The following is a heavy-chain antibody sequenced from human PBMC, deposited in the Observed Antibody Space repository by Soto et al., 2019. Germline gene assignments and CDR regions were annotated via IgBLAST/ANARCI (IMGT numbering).Heavy chain of an antibody. Sequence: ASVKVSCKASGYTFTGYYMHWVRQAPGQGLEWMGWINPNSGGTNYAQKFQGWVTMTRDTSISTAYMELSRLRSDDTAVYYCARVDYDSSGWQFDDWGQGTLVTVSS. CDR1: GYTFTGYY. J-gene: IGHJ4*02. CDR2: INPNSGGT. V-gene: IGHV1-2*04. CDR3: ARVDYDSSGWQFDD. D-gene: IGHD6-19*01.